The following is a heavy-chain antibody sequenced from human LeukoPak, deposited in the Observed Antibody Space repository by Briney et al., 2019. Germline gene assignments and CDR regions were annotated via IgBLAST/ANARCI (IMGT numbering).Heavy chain of an antibody. CDR2: MYYDGTS. CDR3: ARGRDNYGSGDS. CDR1: GGSVSSGGYY. J-gene: IGHJ4*02. V-gene: IGHV4-61*08. Sequence: PSETLSLTCTVSGGSVSSGGYYRNWIRQPPGKGLECLGYMYYDGTSNCNPSLKGRVTISIDSSKNQFSLRLSSVTAADTAVYYCARGRDNYGSGDSWGQGILVTVSS. D-gene: IGHD3-10*01.